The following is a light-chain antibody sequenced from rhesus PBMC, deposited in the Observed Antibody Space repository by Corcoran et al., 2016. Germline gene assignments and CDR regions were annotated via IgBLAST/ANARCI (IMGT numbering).Light chain of an antibody. CDR1: QGINTH. CDR3: QQYDNSLFT. CDR2: YAS. V-gene: IGKV1-66*01. Sequence: DIQMTQSPSSLSASVGDRVTITCRASQGINTHLSWYQQKPGKAPKPLIYYASSLGTGASSSFSGSRSGTDYTLTISSLQTEVIATYYYQQYDNSLFTFGPGTKLDIK. J-gene: IGKJ3*01.